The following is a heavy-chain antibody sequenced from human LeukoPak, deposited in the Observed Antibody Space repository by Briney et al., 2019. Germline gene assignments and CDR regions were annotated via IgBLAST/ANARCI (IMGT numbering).Heavy chain of an antibody. CDR3: AKVEYYDSSGYLNQ. CDR2: ILHDGSNE. D-gene: IGHD3-22*01. J-gene: IGHJ4*02. CDR1: GFTFSSYA. V-gene: IGHV3-30*18. Sequence: GGSLRLSCAASGFTFSSYAMSGVRQAPGKGLEWVAAILHDGSNEFYPDSVKGRFTISRDNSKNTLFLQMNSLRAEDTAVYYCAKVEYYDSSGYLNQWGQGTLVTVSS.